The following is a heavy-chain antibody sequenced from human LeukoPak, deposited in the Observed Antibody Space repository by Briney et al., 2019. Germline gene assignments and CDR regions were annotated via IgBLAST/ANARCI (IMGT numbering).Heavy chain of an antibody. CDR1: GFTFSSYW. J-gene: IGHJ6*02. CDR2: INHNGNVN. CDR3: ASGGGLDV. D-gene: IGHD3-10*01. V-gene: IGHV3-7*03. Sequence: GGSLRLSCAASGFTFSSYWMNWARQAPGKGLEWVASINHNGNVNYYVDSVKGRFTISRDNAKNSLYLQMSNLRAKDTAVYFCASGGGLDVWGQGATVTVSS.